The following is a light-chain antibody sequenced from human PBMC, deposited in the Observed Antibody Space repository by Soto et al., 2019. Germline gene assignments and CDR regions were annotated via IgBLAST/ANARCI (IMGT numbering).Light chain of an antibody. CDR1: SSYIGPYDH. CDR3: SSYAGNYIYV. Sequence: QPRSVSGPPGQSVTISCTRTSSYIGPYDHVAWYQQHPGKAPKLIIFAVSKRPSGVPDRFSGSKSGNTASLTISGLQAEDEADYYCSSYAGNYIYVFATGTKVTVL. V-gene: IGLV2-11*01. J-gene: IGLJ1*01. CDR2: AVS.